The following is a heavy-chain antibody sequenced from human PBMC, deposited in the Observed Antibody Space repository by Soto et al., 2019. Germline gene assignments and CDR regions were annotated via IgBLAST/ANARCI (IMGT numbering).Heavy chain of an antibody. Sequence: ESVGGVVQPGRSLRLSCAASGFTFSSYAMHWVRQAPGKGLEWVAVISYDGSNKYYADSVKGRFTISRDNSKNTLYLQMNSLRAEDTAVYYCARGRITMVRGDGYGMDVWGQGTTVTVSS. CDR3: ARGRITMVRGDGYGMDV. D-gene: IGHD3-10*01. V-gene: IGHV3-30-3*01. J-gene: IGHJ6*02. CDR1: GFTFSSYA. CDR2: ISYDGSNK.